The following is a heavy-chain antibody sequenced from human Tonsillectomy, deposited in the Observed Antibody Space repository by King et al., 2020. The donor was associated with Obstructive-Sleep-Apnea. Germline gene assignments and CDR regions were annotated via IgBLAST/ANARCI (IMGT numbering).Heavy chain of an antibody. CDR2: IWYDGSNK. J-gene: IGHJ4*02. V-gene: IGHV3-33*01. D-gene: IGHD2-15*01. CDR3: ARDYSGYFDY. Sequence: VQLVESGGGVGQPGRSLRLSCAASGFTFSSYGMHWVRQAPGKGLEWVAVIWYDGSNKYYADSVKRRFTISSDNSKNTLDLQMNSLRAEDTAVYYCARDYSGYFDYWGQGTLVTVSS. CDR1: GFTFSSYG.